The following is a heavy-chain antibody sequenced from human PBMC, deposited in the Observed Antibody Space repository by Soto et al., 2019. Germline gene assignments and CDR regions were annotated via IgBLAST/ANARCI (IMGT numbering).Heavy chain of an antibody. Sequence: SETLSLTCTVYGGCTSRYSWRWTGQPPGKGLEGIGYIYYSGSTNYNPSLKSRVTISVDTSKNQFSLKLSSVTAADTAVYYCAKAGYYYDSSGYYSRGAFDIWGQGTMVT. J-gene: IGHJ3*02. D-gene: IGHD3-22*01. CDR1: GGCTSRYS. CDR2: IYYSGST. CDR3: AKAGYYYDSSGYYSRGAFDI. V-gene: IGHV4-59*01.